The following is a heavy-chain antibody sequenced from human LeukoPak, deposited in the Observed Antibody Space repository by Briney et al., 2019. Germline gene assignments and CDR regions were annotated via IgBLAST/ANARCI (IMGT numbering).Heavy chain of an antibody. D-gene: IGHD3-10*01. CDR2: IKQDGSEK. J-gene: IGHJ4*02. Sequence: GGSLRLSCAASGFTFSSYWMSWVRQAPGKGLEWVANIKQDGSEKYYVDSVKGRFTISRDNAKNSLYLQMNSLRAEDTAVYYCARDLGVRGVYIDYWGQGTLVTVSS. CDR1: GFTFSSYW. V-gene: IGHV3-7*03. CDR3: ARDLGVRGVYIDY.